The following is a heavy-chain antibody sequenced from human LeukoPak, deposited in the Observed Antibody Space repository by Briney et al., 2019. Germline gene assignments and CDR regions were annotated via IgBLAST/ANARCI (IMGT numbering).Heavy chain of an antibody. V-gene: IGHV4-39*02. CDR1: GGSSSSSTYY. D-gene: IGHD5-12*01. CDR2: ISYSGST. Sequence: KTSETLSLTCTVSGGSSSSSTYYWDWIRQPPGKGLEWIGSISYSGSTYYNSSLESRVTISVDTSKNHFSLKLSSVTAADTAVYYCARDDSGYVGKWFDPWGQGTLVTVSS. J-gene: IGHJ5*02. CDR3: ARDDSGYVGKWFDP.